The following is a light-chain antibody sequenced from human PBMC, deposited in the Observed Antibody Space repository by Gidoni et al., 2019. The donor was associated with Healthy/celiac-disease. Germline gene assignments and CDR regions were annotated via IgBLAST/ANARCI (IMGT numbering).Light chain of an antibody. CDR1: QSVSSTY. CDR3: QRCDSSRGA. Sequence: EIVLTQTPGTLSLSPGERATLSCRASQSVSSTYLAWYQQKPGQAPRLLIYGASSRAPGLPDRISGSGSGAVFTLTISILEPEDFAVYCCQRCDSSRGAFGQXTKVEIK. V-gene: IGKV3-20*01. J-gene: IGKJ1*01. CDR2: GAS.